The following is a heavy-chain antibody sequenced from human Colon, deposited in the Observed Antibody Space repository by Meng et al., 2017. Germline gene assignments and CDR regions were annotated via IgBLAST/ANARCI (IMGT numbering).Heavy chain of an antibody. D-gene: IGHD3-10*01. Sequence: ESGQGLVRPSETLSLTCNVSGGSVSSASYYWSWIRQPPGKGLEWIGLIHYSGSRNYNPSLKSRVTMSVDTSKNQVSLRLTSVTAADTAVYYCARFYGSGTFEVHDYWGQGTLVTVSS. J-gene: IGHJ4*02. CDR3: ARFYGSGTFEVHDY. CDR2: IHYSGSR. CDR1: GGSVSSASYY. V-gene: IGHV4-61*01.